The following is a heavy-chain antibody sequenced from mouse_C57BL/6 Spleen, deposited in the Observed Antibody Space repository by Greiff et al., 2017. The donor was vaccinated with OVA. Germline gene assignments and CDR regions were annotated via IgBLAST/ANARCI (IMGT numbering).Heavy chain of an antibody. D-gene: IGHD1-1*01. Sequence: VQLQQPGAELVRPGTSVKLSCKASGYTFTSYWMHWVKQRPGQGLEWIGVIDPSDSYTNYNQKFKGKATLTVDTSSSTAYMQLSSLTSEDSAVYYCARYYGSSSDYWGQGTTLTVSS. CDR2: IDPSDSYT. CDR3: ARYYGSSSDY. CDR1: GYTFTSYW. J-gene: IGHJ2*01. V-gene: IGHV1-59*01.